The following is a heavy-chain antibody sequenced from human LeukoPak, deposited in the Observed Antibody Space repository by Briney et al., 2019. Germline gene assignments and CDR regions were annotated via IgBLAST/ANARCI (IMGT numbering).Heavy chain of an antibody. CDR3: ARESITMIRGAIDY. CDR2: INAGNGNT. V-gene: IGHV1-3*01. J-gene: IGHJ4*02. CDR1: GYTLTSYA. Sequence: ASVKVSCKASGYTLTSYAMHWVRQAPGQRLEWMGWINAGNGNTKYSQKFQGRVTITRDTSASTAYMELSSLRSGDTAVYYCARESITMIRGAIDYWGQGTLVTVSS. D-gene: IGHD3-10*01.